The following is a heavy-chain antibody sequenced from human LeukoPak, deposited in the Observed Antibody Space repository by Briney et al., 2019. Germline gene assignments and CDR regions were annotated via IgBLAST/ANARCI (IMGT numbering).Heavy chain of an antibody. D-gene: IGHD3-9*01. J-gene: IGHJ4*02. CDR3: ARDYDILGGFDY. CDR1: GFTFSSYA. V-gene: IGHV3-23*01. Sequence: GGSLRLSCAASGFTFSSYAMSWVRQAPGKGLEWVPAISGSGGSTYYADSVKGRFTISRDNSKNTLYLQMNSLRAEDTAVYYCARDYDILGGFDYWGQGTLVTVSS. CDR2: ISGSGGST.